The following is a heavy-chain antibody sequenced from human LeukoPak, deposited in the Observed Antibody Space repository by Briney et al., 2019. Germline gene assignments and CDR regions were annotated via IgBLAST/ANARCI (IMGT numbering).Heavy chain of an antibody. J-gene: IGHJ4*02. CDR1: GGSISSSSYY. Sequence: SETLSLTCTVSGGSISSSSYYWGWIRQPPGKGLEWIGSIYYSGSTYYNPSLKSRVTISVDTSKNQLSLKLTSVTTADTAVYYCAREYSSFEYWGQGALVTVSS. D-gene: IGHD5-12*01. CDR2: IYYSGST. V-gene: IGHV4-39*07. CDR3: AREYSSFEY.